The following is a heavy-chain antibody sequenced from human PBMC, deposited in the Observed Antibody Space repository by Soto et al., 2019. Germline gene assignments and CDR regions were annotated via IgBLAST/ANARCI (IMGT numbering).Heavy chain of an antibody. V-gene: IGHV3-15*01. D-gene: IGHD6-6*01. Sequence: GGSLRLSCAASGFTFSNAWMSWVRQAPGKGLEWVGRIKSKTDGGTTDYAAPVKGRFTISKDDSKNTLYLQMNSLKTEDTAVYYCTTDLRGIAAPIYYYYYMDVWGKGTTVTVSS. CDR1: GFTFSNAW. CDR3: TTDLRGIAAPIYYYYYMDV. CDR2: IKSKTDGGTT. J-gene: IGHJ6*03.